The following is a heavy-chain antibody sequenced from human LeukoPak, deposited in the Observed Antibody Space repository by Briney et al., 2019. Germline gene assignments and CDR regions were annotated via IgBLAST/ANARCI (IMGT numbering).Heavy chain of an antibody. Sequence: GGSLRLSCAASGFTFSSYWMSWARQAPGKGLEWVANIKQDGSEKYYVDSVKGRFTISRDNAKNSLYLQMNSLRAEDTAVYYCARSKLYGDYVYWGQGTLVTVSS. V-gene: IGHV3-7*01. CDR3: ARSKLYGDYVY. CDR2: IKQDGSEK. D-gene: IGHD4-17*01. J-gene: IGHJ4*02. CDR1: GFTFSSYW.